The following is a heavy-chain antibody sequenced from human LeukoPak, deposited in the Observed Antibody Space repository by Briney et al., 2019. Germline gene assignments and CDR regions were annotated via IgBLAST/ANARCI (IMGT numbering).Heavy chain of an antibody. Sequence: ASVKVSCKASGYTLTGYYMHWVRQAPGQGLEWMGWINPNSGGTNYAQKFQGRVTMTRDTSTSTVYMELSSLRSEDTAVYYCARGNLEGNWNDLLAPYWGQGTLVTVSS. D-gene: IGHD1-20*01. CDR1: GYTLTGYY. CDR2: INPNSGGT. J-gene: IGHJ4*02. CDR3: ARGNLEGNWNDLLAPY. V-gene: IGHV1-2*02.